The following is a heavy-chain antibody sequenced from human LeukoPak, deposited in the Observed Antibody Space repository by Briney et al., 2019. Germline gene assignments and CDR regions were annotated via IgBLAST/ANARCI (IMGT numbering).Heavy chain of an antibody. CDR3: ARQLGYCSSTSCYADKVDY. Sequence: SETLSLTCTVSGGSISSYYWSWIRQPPGKGLEWIGYIYYSGSTNYNPSLKSRVTISVDTSKNQFSLKLSSVTAADTAVYYCARQLGYCSSTSCYADKVDYWGQGTLVTVSS. D-gene: IGHD2-2*01. V-gene: IGHV4-59*08. J-gene: IGHJ4*02. CDR2: IYYSGST. CDR1: GGSISSYY.